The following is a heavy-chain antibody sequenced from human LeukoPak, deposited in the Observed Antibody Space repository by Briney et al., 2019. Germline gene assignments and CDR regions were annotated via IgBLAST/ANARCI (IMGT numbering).Heavy chain of an antibody. CDR3: TTRGSAGTRVFDY. V-gene: IGHV3-15*01. J-gene: IGHJ4*02. CDR1: GFTSSNAW. D-gene: IGHD6-13*01. Sequence: PGGSLRLSCAASGFTSSNAWMSWVRQAPGKGLEWVGRIKSKTDGGTTDYAAPVKGRFTISRDDSKNTLYLQMNSLKTEDTAAYYCTTRGSAGTRVFDYWGQGTLVTVSS. CDR2: IKSKTDGGTT.